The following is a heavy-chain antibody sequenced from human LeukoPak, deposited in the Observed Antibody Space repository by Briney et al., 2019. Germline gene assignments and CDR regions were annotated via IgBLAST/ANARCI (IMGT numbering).Heavy chain of an antibody. J-gene: IGHJ6*03. CDR3: AREFGSIAARGALFSYYYYYYMDV. CDR1: GGTFNSYA. D-gene: IGHD6-6*01. V-gene: IGHV1-69*06. CDR2: IIPIFGTA. Sequence: SVKVSCKASGGTFNSYAISWVRQAPGQGLEWMGGIIPIFGTANYAQKFQGRVTITADKSTSTAYMELSSLRSEDTAVYYCAREFGSIAARGALFSYYYYYYMDVWGKGTTVTVSS.